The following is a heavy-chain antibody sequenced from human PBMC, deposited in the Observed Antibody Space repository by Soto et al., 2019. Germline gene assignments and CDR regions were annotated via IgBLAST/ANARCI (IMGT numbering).Heavy chain of an antibody. CDR1: GGTFSSYS. J-gene: IGHJ6*02. D-gene: IGHD1-26*01. V-gene: IGHV1-69*08. CDR2: IIPFLDIT. Sequence: QVQLVQSGAEVKKPGSSVKVSCEASGGTFSSYSINWVRQAPGQGLEWMGRIIPFLDITSYSQKFQGRVTFTEDKSTRTGYLELSSLRSEDTSVYYCARENVGGRSIDSYYAMEVWGQGTTVTVSS. CDR3: ARENVGGRSIDSYYAMEV.